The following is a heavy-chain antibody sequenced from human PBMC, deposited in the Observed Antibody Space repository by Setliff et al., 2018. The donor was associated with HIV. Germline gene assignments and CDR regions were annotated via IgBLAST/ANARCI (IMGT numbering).Heavy chain of an antibody. Sequence: SLTCAVSGGSISSNKWWSWVRQPPGKGLEWIGEIYHSGSTKYNPSLKSRVTISVDKSKNQFSLNLTSVTAADTAVYYCARGGAFWSGHYGFDYWGQGTLVTVSS. CDR3: ARGGAFWSGHYGFDY. D-gene: IGHD3-3*01. V-gene: IGHV4-4*02. CDR2: IYHSGST. CDR1: GGSISSNKW. J-gene: IGHJ4*02.